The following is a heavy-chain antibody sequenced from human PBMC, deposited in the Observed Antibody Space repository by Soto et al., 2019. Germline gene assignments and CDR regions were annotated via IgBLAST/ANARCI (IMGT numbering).Heavy chain of an antibody. V-gene: IGHV3-48*02. Sequence: PGGSLRLSCAASGCTFSSYSMNWVRQAPGKGLEWVSYISSSSSTIYYADSVKGRFTISRDNAKNSLYLQMNSLRDEDTAVYYCARDPDYYDSSGYYPEYFQHWGQGTLVTVSS. J-gene: IGHJ1*01. CDR2: ISSSSSTI. CDR3: ARDPDYYDSSGYYPEYFQH. CDR1: GCTFSSYS. D-gene: IGHD3-22*01.